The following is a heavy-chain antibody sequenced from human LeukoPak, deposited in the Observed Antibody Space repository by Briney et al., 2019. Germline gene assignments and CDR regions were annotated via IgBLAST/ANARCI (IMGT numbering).Heavy chain of an antibody. CDR1: GYTFPSYA. V-gene: IGHV1-18*01. D-gene: IGHD3-9*01. Sequence: GASVKVSCKPSGYTFPSYAISWVRQAPGQGLEWMGWISAYNGNTKFAQNLQGRVTLTTDTSTSTAYMELSSLRSEDTAVYYCARGLVGPDVHWGQGTLVTVSS. J-gene: IGHJ4*02. CDR2: ISAYNGNT. CDR3: ARGLVGPDVH.